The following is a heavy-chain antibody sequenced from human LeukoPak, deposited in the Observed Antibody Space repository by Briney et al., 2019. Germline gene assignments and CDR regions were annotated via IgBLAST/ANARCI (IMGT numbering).Heavy chain of an antibody. V-gene: IGHV3-33*01. Sequence: PGGSLRLSCAASGFTFSIYGMHWVRQAPGKGLEWVAVTWYDESNKYYADSVKGRFTISRDNSKTTLCLQMNSLKAEDTAVYYCARYRGTDVMDVWGQGTTVTVSS. CDR2: TWYDESNK. J-gene: IGHJ6*02. D-gene: IGHD3/OR15-3a*01. CDR1: GFTFSIYG. CDR3: ARYRGTDVMDV.